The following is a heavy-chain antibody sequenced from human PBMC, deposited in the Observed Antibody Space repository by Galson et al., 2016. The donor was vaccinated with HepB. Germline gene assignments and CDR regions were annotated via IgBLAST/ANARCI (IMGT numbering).Heavy chain of an antibody. CDR1: GFTFSSYA. J-gene: IGHJ4*02. D-gene: IGHD6-19*01. CDR3: AKSGRTVATFDY. V-gene: IGHV3-23*01. CDR2: VTSSGDKT. Sequence: SLRLSCAASGFTFSSYAMSWVRQAPGKGLEWVSAVTSSGDKTYYADSVEGRFTISRDNSKNTLYLQMNGPRAEDTAVYYCAKSGRTVATFDYWGQGTLVTVSS.